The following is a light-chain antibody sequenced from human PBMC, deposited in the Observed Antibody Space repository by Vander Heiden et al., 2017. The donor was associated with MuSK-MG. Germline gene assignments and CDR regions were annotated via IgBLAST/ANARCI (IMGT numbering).Light chain of an antibody. V-gene: IGKV1-27*01. J-gene: IGKJ3*01. CDR3: QQYDNAVFT. Sequence: IQMSQSPSSLSASVGDRVTITCRASQDINNFLDWYQQRPGKVPKLLIYAASTLQTGVPSRFSGSGSGTDFTLTISSLQPEDVATYYCQQYDNAVFTFGPGTKVEIK. CDR2: AAS. CDR1: QDINNF.